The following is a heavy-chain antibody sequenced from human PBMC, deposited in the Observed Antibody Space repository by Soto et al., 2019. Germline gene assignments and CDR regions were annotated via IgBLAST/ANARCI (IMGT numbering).Heavy chain of an antibody. J-gene: IGHJ5*02. CDR2: INPSGGST. CDR1: GYILTSYY. D-gene: IGHD4-17*01. V-gene: IGHV1-46*01. Sequence: ASVKVSCKASGYILTSYYVQWVRQAPGQGLEWMGIINPSGGSTSYAQRFQGRVTMTRDTSTSTVYMELSSLRSEDTAVYYCARGVGDYMDWCAPWGQGTLVTVSS. CDR3: ARGVGDYMDWCAP.